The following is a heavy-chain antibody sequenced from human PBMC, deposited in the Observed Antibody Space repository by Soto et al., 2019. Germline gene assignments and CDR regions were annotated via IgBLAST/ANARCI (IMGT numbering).Heavy chain of an antibody. Sequence: QVQLQESGPVLVTPSGTLSLTCSVSGDSVSSNSYYWTWIRQPQGKTLECVGFILSSGGTSTNPPIRGLLSMSVATSKNQFSMRLTSVTAADTGVYFCAKGFSTGMYVDSWVRGTLVTVSS. D-gene: IGHD6-19*01. CDR3: AKGFSTGMYVDS. CDR2: ILSSGGT. CDR1: GDSVSSNSYY. J-gene: IGHJ5*01. V-gene: IGHV4-61*01.